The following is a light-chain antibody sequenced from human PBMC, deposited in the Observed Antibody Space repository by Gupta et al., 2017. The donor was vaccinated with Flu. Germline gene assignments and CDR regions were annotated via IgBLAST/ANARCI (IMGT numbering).Light chain of an antibody. CDR2: GSS. V-gene: IGLV1-40*01. Sequence: QPLLTQPPSVSGAPGQRVTISCTGTRSNIGAGHDVNWYQQLPGTAPKVLIYGSSNRPSGVPDRFSGSKSDTSAALAITGLQAEDEADYYCQAYDNNLSGHWVSGGGTKLTVL. CDR3: QAYDNNLSGHWV. CDR1: RSNIGAGHD. J-gene: IGLJ3*02.